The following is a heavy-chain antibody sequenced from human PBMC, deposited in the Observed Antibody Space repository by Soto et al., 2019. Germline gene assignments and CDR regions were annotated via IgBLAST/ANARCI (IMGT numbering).Heavy chain of an antibody. CDR2: INPNSGVT. CDR1: GDSFNDYF. V-gene: IGHV1-2*04. Sequence: ASVKVSCKSSGDSFNDYFIHWVRQDPGQGLEWMGWINPNSGVTKYAQKFQGWVSMTRDTSIRTVYMQLSRLRSDDTAVYYCARESGGATATLDYYYFYMDVWGTGTTVTVSS. J-gene: IGHJ6*03. CDR3: ARESGGATATLDYYYFYMDV. D-gene: IGHD5-12*01.